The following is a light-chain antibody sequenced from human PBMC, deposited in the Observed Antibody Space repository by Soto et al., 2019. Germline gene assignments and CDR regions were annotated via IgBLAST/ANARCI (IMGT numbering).Light chain of an antibody. V-gene: IGKV3-15*01. J-gene: IGKJ2*01. Sequence: EIVMTQSPGTLSVSPGERATLSCRASQSVSSNLAWYQQKPGQAPTLLIYGASARATGISARFSGSGSGTEFTLTISSLQSEDFAVYYCQHYNNWPFTFGQGTKLVIK. CDR1: QSVSSN. CDR2: GAS. CDR3: QHYNNWPFT.